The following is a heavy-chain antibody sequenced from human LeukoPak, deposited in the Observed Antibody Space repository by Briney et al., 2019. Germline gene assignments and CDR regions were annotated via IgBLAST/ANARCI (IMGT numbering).Heavy chain of an antibody. CDR1: GGSISSYY. CDR2: IYYSGST. D-gene: IGHD5-18*01. J-gene: IGHJ4*02. V-gene: IGHV4-59*08. Sequence: PSETLSLTCTVSGGSISSYYWSWIRQPPGKGLEWIGYIYYSGSTNYNPSLKSRVTISVDTSKNQFSLKLSSVTAADTAVYYCARGGYSYGSVYFDYWGQGTLVTVSS. CDR3: ARGGYSYGSVYFDY.